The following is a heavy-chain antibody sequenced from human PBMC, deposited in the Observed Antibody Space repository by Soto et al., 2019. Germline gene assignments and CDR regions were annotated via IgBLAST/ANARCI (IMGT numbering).Heavy chain of an antibody. CDR2: ISYDGSNK. J-gene: IGHJ6*02. CDR1: GFIFRSYS. D-gene: IGHD6-6*01. CDR3: ARELDSSLLSKTYYSGMDV. Sequence: GGSLRVSWSASGFIFRSYSIHRVPPATGKGVEGVAVISYDGSNKYYADSVKGRFTISRDNSKNTLYLQMNSLRAEDTAVYYCARELDSSLLSKTYYSGMDVWGQGTTVTVSS. V-gene: IGHV3-30-3*01.